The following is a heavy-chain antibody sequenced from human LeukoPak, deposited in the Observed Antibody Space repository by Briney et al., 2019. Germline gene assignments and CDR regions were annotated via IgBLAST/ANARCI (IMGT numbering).Heavy chain of an antibody. Sequence: GGSLRLSCAAYGFTFSSYSMNWVRQAPGGGREGVSYISSSSSTIYYADSVKGRFTISRDNAKNSLYLQMNSLRAEDTAVYYCARSTTVTTLDYWGQGTLVTVSS. CDR1: GFTFSSYS. J-gene: IGHJ4*02. D-gene: IGHD4-11*01. CDR2: ISSSSSTI. CDR3: ARSTTVTTLDY. V-gene: IGHV3-48*04.